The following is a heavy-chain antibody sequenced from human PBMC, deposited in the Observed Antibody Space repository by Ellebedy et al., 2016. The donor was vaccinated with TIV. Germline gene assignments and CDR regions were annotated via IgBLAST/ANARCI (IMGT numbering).Heavy chain of an antibody. J-gene: IGHJ4*02. CDR1: GYSFISYG. CDR2: INPSSGST. D-gene: IGHD4-23*01. Sequence: ASVKVSXXASGYSFISYGISWVRQAPGQGLEWMGIINPSSGSTRYAQGTRYAQKFQGRVTMTRDTSTSTVYMQLSSLTSEDTAVYYCAREGVVTRDFDYWGQGTLVTVSS. V-gene: IGHV1-46*01. CDR3: AREGVVTRDFDY.